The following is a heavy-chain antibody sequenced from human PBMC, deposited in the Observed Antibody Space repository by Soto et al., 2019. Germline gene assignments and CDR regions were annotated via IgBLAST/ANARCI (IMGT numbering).Heavy chain of an antibody. CDR1: GGTFSSYA. V-gene: IGHV1-69*13. CDR3: ARSVSFRYQLLKRGLDV. Sequence: SVKISCKASGGTFSSYAISWVRQAPGQGLEWMGGIIPIFATANYAQKFQGRVMITVDESTSTAYMELSSLRSEDTAVYYCARSVSFRYQLLKRGLDVWGQGTTVTVSS. J-gene: IGHJ6*02. CDR2: IIPIFATA. D-gene: IGHD2-2*01.